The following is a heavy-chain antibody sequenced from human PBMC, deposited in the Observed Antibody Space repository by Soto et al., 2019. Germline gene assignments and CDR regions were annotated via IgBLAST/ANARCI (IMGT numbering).Heavy chain of an antibody. CDR2: IYYSGST. J-gene: IGHJ5*02. CDR3: ARHVKRAARVDATKDWFDP. CDR1: GGSISSSSYY. V-gene: IGHV4-39*01. Sequence: SETLSLTCTVSGGSISSSSYYWGWIRQPPGKGLEWIGSIYYSGSTYYNPSLKSRVTISVDTSKNQFSLKLSSVTAADTAVYYCARHVKRAARVDATKDWFDPWGQGTLVTVSS. D-gene: IGHD6-6*01.